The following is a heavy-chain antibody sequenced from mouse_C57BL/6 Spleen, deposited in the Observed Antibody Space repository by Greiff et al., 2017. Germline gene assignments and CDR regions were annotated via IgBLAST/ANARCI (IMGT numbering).Heavy chain of an antibody. CDR3: ASAEVITTVVHFYY. D-gene: IGHD1-1*01. CDR1: GYTFTSYW. J-gene: IGHJ2*01. CDR2: FNPSNGGT. Sequence: QVQLQQPGTELVKPGASVKLSCKASGYTFTSYWMHWVKQRPGQGLEWIGNFNPSNGGTNYNEKFKSKATLTVDKSSSTAYMQLSSLTSEDSAVYDCASAEVITTVVHFYYWGQGTTLTVSS. V-gene: IGHV1-53*01.